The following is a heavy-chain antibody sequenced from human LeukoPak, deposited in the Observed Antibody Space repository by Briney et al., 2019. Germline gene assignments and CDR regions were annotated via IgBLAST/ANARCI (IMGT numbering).Heavy chain of an antibody. CDR2: INPNSGGT. CDR1: GYTFTGYY. Sequence: ASVKVSCKASGYTFTGYYMNWVRQAPGQGLEWLGWINPNSGGTNYAQKFQGRVTMTRDTSISTAYMELSRLKSDDTAVYYCARQQHSSGWRREFDYWGQGTLVTVSS. D-gene: IGHD6-19*01. V-gene: IGHV1-2*02. J-gene: IGHJ4*02. CDR3: ARQQHSSGWRREFDY.